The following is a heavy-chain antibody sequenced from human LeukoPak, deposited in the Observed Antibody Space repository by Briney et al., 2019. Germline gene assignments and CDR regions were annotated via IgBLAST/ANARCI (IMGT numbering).Heavy chain of an antibody. D-gene: IGHD3-22*01. CDR1: GGSISSSSYY. V-gene: IGHV4-39*01. Sequence: SETLSLTCTVSGGSISSSSYYWGWIRQPPGKGLEWIGSIYYSGSTYYNPSLKSRVTISVDTSKNQFSLKLSSVTAADTAVYYCARQELEYYYDSSGYYSYWGQGTLVTVSS. CDR3: ARQELEYYYDSSGYYSY. CDR2: IYYSGST. J-gene: IGHJ4*02.